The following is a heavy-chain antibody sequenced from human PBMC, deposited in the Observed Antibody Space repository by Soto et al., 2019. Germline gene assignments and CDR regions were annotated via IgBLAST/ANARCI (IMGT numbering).Heavy chain of an antibody. V-gene: IGHV1-2*02. Sequence: VASVKVSCKASGYTSTGYYMHWVRQAPGQGLEWMGWINPNSGGTNYAQKFQGRVTMTRDTSISTAYMELSRLRSDDTAVYYCARDRGSGSYHWFDPWGQGTLVTVSS. CDR1: GYTSTGYY. J-gene: IGHJ5*02. CDR3: ARDRGSGSYHWFDP. D-gene: IGHD3-10*01. CDR2: INPNSGGT.